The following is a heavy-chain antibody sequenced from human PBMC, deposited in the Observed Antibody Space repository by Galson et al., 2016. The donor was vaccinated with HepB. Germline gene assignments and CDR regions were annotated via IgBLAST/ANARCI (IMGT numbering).Heavy chain of an antibody. CDR3: AIEGRGATNYNGMDV. D-gene: IGHD1-26*01. J-gene: IGHJ6*02. Sequence: SLRLSCAGSGFTFSNYDMHWVRQATGKGLEWVATIGTAGDTYYPGSVKGRFIISRENAKNSLYLQMNSLRAADTAMYYCAIEGRGATNYNGMDVWGQGTTVTVSS. CDR2: IGTAGDT. V-gene: IGHV3-13*01. CDR1: GFTFSNYD.